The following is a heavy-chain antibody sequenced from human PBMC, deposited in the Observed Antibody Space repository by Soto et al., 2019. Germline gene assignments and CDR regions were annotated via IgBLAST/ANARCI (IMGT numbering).Heavy chain of an antibody. J-gene: IGHJ3*01. CDR1: MFSISAYE. CDR3: AVFVVYIGSDKSTAVDF. D-gene: IGHD2-8*02. CDR2: IDSSGTTV. Sequence: EVQIVESGGRLVQPGGSLRLSCDASMFSISAYEMFWVRQAPGKGLEWIAEIDSSGTTVYYADSVKGRFAISRENNKNVLFLQMDNVSVEDTAVYYWAVFVVYIGSDKSTAVDFWGQGTLVTVSS. V-gene: IGHV3-48*03.